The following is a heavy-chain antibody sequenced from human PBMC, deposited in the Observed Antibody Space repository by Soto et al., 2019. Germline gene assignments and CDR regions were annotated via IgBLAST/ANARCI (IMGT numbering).Heavy chain of an antibody. D-gene: IGHD4-4*01. V-gene: IGHV4-31*03. J-gene: IGHJ4*02. CDR1: GGSISSGGYY. CDR3: ARDYSNYYFDY. CDR2: IYYSGST. Sequence: SETLSLTCTVSGGSISSGGYYWSWIRQHPGKGLEWIGYIYYSGSTYYNPSLKSRVTISVDTSKNQFSLKLSSVTAADTAVYYCARDYSNYYFDYWGQGTLVTVS.